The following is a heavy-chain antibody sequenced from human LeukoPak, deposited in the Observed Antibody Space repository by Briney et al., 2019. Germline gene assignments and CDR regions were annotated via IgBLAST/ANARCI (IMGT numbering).Heavy chain of an antibody. V-gene: IGHV4-34*01. CDR2: INHSGST. CDR1: GGSISSYY. Sequence: SETLSLTCTVSGGSISSYYWSWIRQPPGKGLEWIGEINHSGSTNYNPSLKSRVTISVDTSKNQFSLKLSSVTAADTAVYYCARGGLSSSWYRYYYGMDVWGQGTTVTVSS. J-gene: IGHJ6*02. CDR3: ARGGLSSSWYRYYYGMDV. D-gene: IGHD6-13*01.